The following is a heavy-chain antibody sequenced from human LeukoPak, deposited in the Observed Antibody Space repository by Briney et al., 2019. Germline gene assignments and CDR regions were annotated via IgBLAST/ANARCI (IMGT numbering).Heavy chain of an antibody. J-gene: IGHJ4*02. CDR3: ARRLLTGYYEF. D-gene: IGHD3-9*01. Sequence: GGSLRLSCAASGFTVGSTYMSWVRQAPGKGLKWVSVFYSGDTTYYANSVKGRFTISRDNSKNMLYLQMNSLRAEDTAVYYCARRLLTGYYEFWGQGTLVTVSS. CDR1: GFTVGSTY. V-gene: IGHV3-66*01. CDR2: FYSGDTT.